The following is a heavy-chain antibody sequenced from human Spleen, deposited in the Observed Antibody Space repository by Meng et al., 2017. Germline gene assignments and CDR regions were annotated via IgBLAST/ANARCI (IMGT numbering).Heavy chain of an antibody. CDR3: ARGPTTMAHDFDY. J-gene: IGHJ4*02. Sequence: VLLQESGPGLVRPSETLSLSCTVSGDSVSTDRHYWSWIRQPPGKGLEWIGYIYNSGSTNYNPSLESRATISVDTSQNNLSLKLSSVTAADSAVYYCARGPTTMAHDFDYWGQGTLVTVSS. V-gene: IGHV4-61*03. CDR2: IYNSGST. D-gene: IGHD4-11*01. CDR1: GDSVSTDRHY.